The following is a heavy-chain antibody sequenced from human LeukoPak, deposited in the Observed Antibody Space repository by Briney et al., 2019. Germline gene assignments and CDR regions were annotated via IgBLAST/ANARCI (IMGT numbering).Heavy chain of an antibody. CDR1: GFTFSSYA. Sequence: GGSLRLSRAASGFTFSSYAMSWVRQAPGKGLEGVSAISGSGGSTYYADSVKGRFTISRDNSKNTLDLQMNSLKAEDTAVYYLAKDTLYSGNDFDFWGQGTMVTVSS. CDR2: ISGSGGST. V-gene: IGHV3-23*01. D-gene: IGHD6-13*01. J-gene: IGHJ3*01. CDR3: AKDTLYSGNDFDF.